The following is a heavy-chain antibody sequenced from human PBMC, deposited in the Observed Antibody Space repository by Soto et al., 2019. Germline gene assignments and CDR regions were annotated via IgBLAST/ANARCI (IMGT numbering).Heavy chain of an antibody. CDR1: GYTLTSYG. J-gene: IGHJ4*02. D-gene: IGHD3-3*01. CDR2: ISPYNGNT. CDR3: ARADFDFWSGYSPFDY. V-gene: IGHV1-18*01. Sequence: QVQLVQSRAEVKKPGASVKVSCKASGYTLTSYGISWVRQAPGQGLEGVGWISPYNGNTNYAQKLQDRVTLTTDTSTSTAYMELRSLRPDDTAVYYCARADFDFWSGYSPFDYWGQGTLVTVSS.